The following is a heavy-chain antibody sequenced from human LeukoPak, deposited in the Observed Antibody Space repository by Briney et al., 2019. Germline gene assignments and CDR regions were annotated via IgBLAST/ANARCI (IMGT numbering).Heavy chain of an antibody. V-gene: IGHV4-59*01. Sequence: SETLSLTCTVSGGSISSYYWSWIWQPPGKGLEWIGYIYYSGSTNYNPSLKSRVTISVDTSKNQFSLKLSSVTAADTAVYYCARGGSRITMVRGVDNWFDPWGQGTLVTVSS. CDR3: ARGGSRITMVRGVDNWFDP. J-gene: IGHJ5*02. D-gene: IGHD3-10*01. CDR1: GGSISSYY. CDR2: IYYSGST.